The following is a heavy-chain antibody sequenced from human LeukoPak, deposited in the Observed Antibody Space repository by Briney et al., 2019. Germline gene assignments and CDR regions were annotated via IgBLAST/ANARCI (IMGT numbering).Heavy chain of an antibody. Sequence: GASVKVSCKASGGTFSSYAISWVRQAPGQGLEWMGRIIPILGIANYAQKFQGRVTITADKSTSTAYMELNSLKTEDTAVYYCTTPGWYYPFDYWGQGTLVTVSS. CDR1: GGTFSSYA. J-gene: IGHJ4*02. D-gene: IGHD2-15*01. CDR2: IIPILGIA. V-gene: IGHV1-69*04. CDR3: TTPGWYYPFDY.